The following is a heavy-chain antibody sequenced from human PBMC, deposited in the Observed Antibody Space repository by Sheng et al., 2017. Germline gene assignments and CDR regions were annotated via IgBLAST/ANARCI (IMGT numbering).Heavy chain of an antibody. Sequence: QVQLVESGGGLVKPGGSLRLSCAASGFTFSDYYMSWIRQAPGKGLEWVSYISSSSSYTNYADSVKGRFTISRDNAKNSLYLQMNSLRAEDTAVYYCAREAALRYFDWSRYFDLWGRGTLVTVSS. CDR1: GFTFSDYY. J-gene: IGHJ2*01. CDR3: AREAALRYFDWSRYFDL. V-gene: IGHV3-11*05. D-gene: IGHD3-9*01. CDR2: ISSSSSYT.